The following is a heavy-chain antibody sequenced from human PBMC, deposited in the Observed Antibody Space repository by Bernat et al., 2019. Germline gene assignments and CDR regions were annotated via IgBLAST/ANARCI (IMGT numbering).Heavy chain of an antibody. CDR2: IYSSGST. CDR1: GGSISSYY. V-gene: IGHV4-59*01. J-gene: IGHJ3*01. CDR3: ARGVQYAFWSGYGRDAFDV. Sequence: QVQLQESGPGLVKPSETLSLTCTVSGGSISSYYWSWIRQPPGKGLEWIGYIYSSGSTNYNPSLKSRVTISVDTSKNQFSLKLSSVTAADTAVYYCARGVQYAFWSGYGRDAFDVWGQGTMVTVSS. D-gene: IGHD3-3*01.